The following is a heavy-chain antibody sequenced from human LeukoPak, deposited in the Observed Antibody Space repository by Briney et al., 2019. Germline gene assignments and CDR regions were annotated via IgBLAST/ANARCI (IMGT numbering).Heavy chain of an antibody. Sequence: SSETLSLTCAVSTDSFSSHYWTWIRQPPGKGLEWIGYISYIGSTNYNPSLKSRVTISIDTSKNQFSLKLSSVTAADTAVYYCGRDLVTVTKGFDVWGQGTMVSVSS. V-gene: IGHV4-59*11. CDR2: ISYIGST. D-gene: IGHD4-17*01. J-gene: IGHJ3*01. CDR1: TDSFSSHY. CDR3: GRDLVTVTKGFDV.